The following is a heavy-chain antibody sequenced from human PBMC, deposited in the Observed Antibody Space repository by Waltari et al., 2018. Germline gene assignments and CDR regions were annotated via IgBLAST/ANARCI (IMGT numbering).Heavy chain of an antibody. D-gene: IGHD5-18*01. CDR3: AKCASSYGNDALDV. Sequence: EVPLFESGGGFVQPVGSLRLACLASGLHFTNFAMTWGRQAPGQGLEWVSYIRGGGAGTLYADSVKGRFTISRDNSKNTLYLQMNSLGAEDTALYYCAKCASSYGNDALDVWGRGTMVTVSS. CDR1: GLHFTNFA. V-gene: IGHV3-23*01. J-gene: IGHJ3*01. CDR2: IRGGGAGT.